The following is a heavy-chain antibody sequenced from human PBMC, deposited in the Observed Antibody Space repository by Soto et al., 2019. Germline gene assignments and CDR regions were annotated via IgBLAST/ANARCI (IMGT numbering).Heavy chain of an antibody. Sequence: QVQLQESGPGLVKPSQTLSLICTVSGGSISNDGYYWSWIRQHPGKGLEWIGYIFYCGTTYYNPSLKSRITMSVDTSKNQFSLKLHSLTAADTAVYYCVGDHVVTAHYYGMDVWGQGTTVTISS. CDR1: GGSISNDGYY. CDR3: VGDHVVTAHYYGMDV. D-gene: IGHD2-15*01. V-gene: IGHV4-31*03. CDR2: IFYCGTT. J-gene: IGHJ6*02.